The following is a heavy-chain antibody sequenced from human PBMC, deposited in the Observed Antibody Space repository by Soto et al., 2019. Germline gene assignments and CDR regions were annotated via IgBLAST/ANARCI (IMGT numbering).Heavy chain of an antibody. J-gene: IGHJ6*02. V-gene: IGHV4-39*01. Sequence: QLQLHESGPGLVKPSETLSLTCSVSGASITRSSYYWAWIRQPPGTGLWWIARIHSHSGSTYYDPSLKGRVLCSVVTSKNHFSLILRSVTAADTAVSYCASPGDASGLDVWGQVTTVTVSS. CDR1: GASITRSSYY. CDR3: ASPGDASGLDV. CDR2: IHSHSGST. D-gene: IGHD2-21*02.